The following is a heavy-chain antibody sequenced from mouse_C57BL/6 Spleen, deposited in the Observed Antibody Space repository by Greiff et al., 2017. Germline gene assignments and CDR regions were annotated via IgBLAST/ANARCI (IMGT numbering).Heavy chain of an antibody. D-gene: IGHD2-5*01. CDR2: ISYDGSN. J-gene: IGHJ2*01. V-gene: IGHV3-6*01. CDR1: GYSITSGYY. Sequence: EVQLQESGPGLVKPSQSLSLTCSVTGYSITSGYYWNWIRQFPGNKLEWMGYISYDGSNNYNPSLKNRISITRDTSKNQFFLKLNSVTTEDTATYYCARSSYSNLYFDYWGQGTTLTVSS. CDR3: ARSSYSNLYFDY.